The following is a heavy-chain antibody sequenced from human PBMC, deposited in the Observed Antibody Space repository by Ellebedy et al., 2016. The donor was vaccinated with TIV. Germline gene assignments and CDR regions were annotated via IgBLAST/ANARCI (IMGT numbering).Heavy chain of an antibody. CDR1: GYTFTSYA. CDR2: IITANGHT. CDR3: VRSSGDYYFDY. J-gene: IGHJ4*02. D-gene: IGHD3-22*01. V-gene: IGHV1-3*04. Sequence: ASVKVSXXASGYTFTSYALQWVRQAPGQRLEWMGWIITANGHTIHSQNFQGRVTITRDTSASTAYMELSSLRSEDTAVYYCVRSSGDYYFDYWGQGTLVTVSS.